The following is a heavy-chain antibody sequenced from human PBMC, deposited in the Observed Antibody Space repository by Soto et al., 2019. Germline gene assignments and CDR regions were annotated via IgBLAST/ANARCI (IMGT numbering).Heavy chain of an antibody. Sequence: QVQLVESGGGVVQPGRSLRLSCVASGFTFSTHGIHWVRQAPGKGLEWVAVISYDGSNKYYADSVKGRFTISRDKSKNTLYLQMNSLTTADTAVYFCAKGHDLARDQYYYGLDVWGQGTTVTVSS. CDR3: AKGHDLARDQYYYGLDV. CDR2: ISYDGSNK. D-gene: IGHD3-16*01. J-gene: IGHJ6*02. CDR1: GFTFSTHG. V-gene: IGHV3-30*18.